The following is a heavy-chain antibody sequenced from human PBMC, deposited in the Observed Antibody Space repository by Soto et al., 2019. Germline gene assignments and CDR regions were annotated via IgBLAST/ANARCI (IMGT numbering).Heavy chain of an antibody. CDR1: GGSISSSSYY. CDR2: IYYSGST. V-gene: IGHV4-39*01. J-gene: IGHJ4*02. Sequence: SETLSLTCTVSGGSISSSSYYWGWIRQPPGKGLEWIGSIYYSGSTYYNPSLKSRVTISVDTSKNQFSLKLSSVTAADTAVYYCACLNYYGSGRFQPDFDYWGQGTLVTLSS. CDR3: ACLNYYGSGRFQPDFDY. D-gene: IGHD3-10*01.